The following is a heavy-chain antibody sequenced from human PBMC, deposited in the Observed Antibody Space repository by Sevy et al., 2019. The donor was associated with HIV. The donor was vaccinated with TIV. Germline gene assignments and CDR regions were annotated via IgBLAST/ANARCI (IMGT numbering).Heavy chain of an antibody. D-gene: IGHD6-13*01. J-gene: IGHJ4*02. Sequence: ASVKVSCKASGYTFTGYYMHWVRQAPGQGLEWMGRINPNSGGTNYAQKFQGRVTMTRDTSISTAYMELSRLRSDDTAVYYWARAKAFSSSYRYDYWGQGTLVTVSS. CDR2: INPNSGGT. V-gene: IGHV1-2*06. CDR3: ARAKAFSSSYRYDY. CDR1: GYTFTGYY.